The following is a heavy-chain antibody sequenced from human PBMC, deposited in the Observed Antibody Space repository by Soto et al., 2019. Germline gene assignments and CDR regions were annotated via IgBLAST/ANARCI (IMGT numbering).Heavy chain of an antibody. CDR1: GDSVSTDSAG. J-gene: IGHJ5*02. D-gene: IGHD3-16*01. Sequence: SQTLSLTRDISGDSVSTDSAGWNWIRQSPSRGLEWLGRTYYRSKWYNTYAVSVKSRITINADTSKNQFSLHLTSVTPEDTAVYYCAREGVNLFDPWGQGTQVTVSS. CDR3: AREGVNLFDP. CDR2: TYYRSKWYN. V-gene: IGHV6-1*01.